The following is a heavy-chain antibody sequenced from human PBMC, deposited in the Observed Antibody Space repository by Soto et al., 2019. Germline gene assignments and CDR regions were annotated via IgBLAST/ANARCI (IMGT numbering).Heavy chain of an antibody. V-gene: IGHV3-13*01. J-gene: IGHJ6*02. D-gene: IGHD3-10*01. Sequence: GGSLSLSCAASGFMFHSYHMHWVRQAPGKGLEWISGIDTTGETYYLGSVRGRFTISREDAENSLYLQMNTLRVGDTAVYYCARVIFGDNYALDVWGQGTTVTVSS. CDR2: IDTTGET. CDR3: ARVIFGDNYALDV. CDR1: GFMFHSYH.